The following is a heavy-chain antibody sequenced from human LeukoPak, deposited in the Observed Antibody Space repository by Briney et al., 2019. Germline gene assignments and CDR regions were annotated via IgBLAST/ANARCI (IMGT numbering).Heavy chain of an antibody. CDR3: ARDLAMADLYFHYGMDV. V-gene: IGHV3-33*01. CDR2: IWYDGSEK. J-gene: IGHJ6*02. Sequence: GGSPRLSCATSGFTFSSFGMHWVRQAPGKGLEWLAVIWYDGSEKYYADSVKGRLTISRENSKNTMYLQMNSLRVEDTAIYYCARDLAMADLYFHYGMDVWGQGTTVTVSS. D-gene: IGHD6-19*01. CDR1: GFTFSSFG.